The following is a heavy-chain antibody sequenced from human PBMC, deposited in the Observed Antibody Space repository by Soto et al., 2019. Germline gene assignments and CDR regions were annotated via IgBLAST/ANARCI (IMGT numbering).Heavy chain of an antibody. D-gene: IGHD3-22*01. J-gene: IGHJ4*02. Sequence: GGSLRLSCAASGFTFSSYWMHWVRQAPGKGLEWVAVIWTDGSYEYYADSVMGRFTISRDNSKNTLYLQMNSLRAEDTAVYYCARAGHDSSGYYYGGLDYWGPGTLVTVSS. CDR2: IWTDGSYE. CDR3: ARAGHDSSGYYYGGLDY. CDR1: GFTFSSYW. V-gene: IGHV3-33*08.